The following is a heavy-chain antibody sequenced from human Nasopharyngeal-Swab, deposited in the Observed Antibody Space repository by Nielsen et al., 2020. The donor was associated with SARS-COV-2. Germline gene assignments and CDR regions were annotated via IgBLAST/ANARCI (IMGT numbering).Heavy chain of an antibody. CDR3: ARRSFYYGSGTVRGMDV. D-gene: IGHD3-10*01. Sequence: SLNLSCQGSGYSFSSYWISWVRQLPGKGLEWMGIIHPSDSYSNYSPSFQGHVTISVDKSLSTAFLQWSSLKASDTAVYYCARRSFYYGSGTVRGMDVWGQGTTVTVSS. CDR2: IHPSDSYS. J-gene: IGHJ6*02. V-gene: IGHV5-10-1*01. CDR1: GYSFSSYW.